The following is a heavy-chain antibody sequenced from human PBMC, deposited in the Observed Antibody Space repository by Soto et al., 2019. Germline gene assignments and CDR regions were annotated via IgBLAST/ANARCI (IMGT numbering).Heavy chain of an antibody. D-gene: IGHD3-10*01. CDR2: ITFSSLYI. CDR1: GFNFSAYG. V-gene: IGHV3-21*02. CDR3: ARSGDVAVGWFDP. Sequence: EVQLVESGGGLVKPGQSLRLSCTASGFNFSAYGMSWVRQAPGKGLEWVSSITFSSLYIYYAESVRGRFVISRDDSKNSLFQQMDSLKTEDTAFYYCARSGDVAVGWFDPWGQGTQVTVSS. J-gene: IGHJ5*02.